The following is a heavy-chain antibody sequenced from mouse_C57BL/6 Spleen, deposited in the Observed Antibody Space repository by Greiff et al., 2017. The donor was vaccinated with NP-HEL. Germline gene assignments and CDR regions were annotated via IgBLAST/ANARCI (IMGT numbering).Heavy chain of an antibody. CDR2: IHPYNDDS. V-gene: IGHV1-47*01. D-gene: IGHD4-1*01. Sequence: VQLQQTGAELVKPGASVKMSCKASGYTFTTYPIEWMKQTHGKSLEWIGNIHPYNDDSKYNEKFKGKATLTVEIYTSTVYLELSGITSDDSALYYGAETGFAYWGQGTLVTVSA. CDR1: GYTFTTYP. CDR3: AETGFAY. J-gene: IGHJ3*01.